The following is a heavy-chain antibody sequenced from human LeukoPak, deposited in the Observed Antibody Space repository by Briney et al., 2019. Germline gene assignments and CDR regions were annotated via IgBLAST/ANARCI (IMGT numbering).Heavy chain of an antibody. J-gene: IGHJ5*02. CDR1: GYSITSGAFY. V-gene: IGHV4-39*01. Sequence: SETLSLTCNVSGYSITSGAFYWAWIRQSPGKGLEWIGNVYYSGSTQYNPSLRGRVSISMDKAKNQFSLNLNSVSVTDRAIYYCARRDYAAWFDPWGQGTLVTVSS. CDR3: ARRDYAAWFDP. CDR2: VYYSGST. D-gene: IGHD4/OR15-4a*01.